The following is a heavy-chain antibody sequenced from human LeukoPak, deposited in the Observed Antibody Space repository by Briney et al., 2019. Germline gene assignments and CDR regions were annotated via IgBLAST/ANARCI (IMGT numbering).Heavy chain of an antibody. J-gene: IGHJ4*02. CDR3: ARERYFDY. V-gene: IGHV3-23*01. Sequence: GGSLRLSCAASGFTFSTCAMSWVRQAPGKGLEWVSTISGGRSTDYADSVKGLFTISRDNSKNTLYLQMNSLRAEDTAVYYCARERYFDYWGQGTLVTVSS. CDR1: GFTFSTCA. CDR2: ISGGRST.